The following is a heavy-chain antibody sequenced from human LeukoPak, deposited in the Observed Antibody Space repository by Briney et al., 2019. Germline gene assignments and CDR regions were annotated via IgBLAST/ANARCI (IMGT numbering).Heavy chain of an antibody. CDR2: ITTDGSNT. CDR1: GFTFRSYW. D-gene: IGHD6-13*01. Sequence: GGSLRLSCSASGFTFRSYWMHWVRQGPGEGPVWVSYITTDGSNTEYADSVKGRFTISRDNSKNTLYLQMNSLRAEDTAVYYCTREGITAGTDYWGQGTLVTVSS. J-gene: IGHJ4*02. V-gene: IGHV3-74*03. CDR3: TREGITAGTDY.